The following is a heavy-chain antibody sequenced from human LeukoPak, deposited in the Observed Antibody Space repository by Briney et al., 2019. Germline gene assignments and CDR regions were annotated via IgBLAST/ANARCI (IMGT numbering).Heavy chain of an antibody. J-gene: IGHJ4*02. D-gene: IGHD2-15*01. CDR3: ARTGCSGGSCPLDY. V-gene: IGHV4-34*01. Sequence: SETLSLTCAVYGGSFSGYYWSWIRQPPGKGLEWIGEINHSGSTNYNPSLKSRVTISVDTSKNQFSLKLSSVTAAATAVYYCARTGCSGGSCPLDYWGQGTLVTVSS. CDR1: GGSFSGYY. CDR2: INHSGST.